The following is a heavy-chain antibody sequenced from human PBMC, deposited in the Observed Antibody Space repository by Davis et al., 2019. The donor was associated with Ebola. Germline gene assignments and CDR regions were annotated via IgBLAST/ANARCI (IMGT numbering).Heavy chain of an antibody. D-gene: IGHD2-2*01. CDR1: GYSFSTQW. CDR2: IYPDDSDT. CDR3: ARLGYCISTSCYGLDY. Sequence: KVSCKGSGYSFSTQWVGWVRQMPGKGLEWMGIIYPDDSDTRYNPSLQGQVTISADKSISTAYLQWSSLKASDTAMYYCARLGYCISTSCYGLDYWGQGTLVTVSS. V-gene: IGHV5-51*01. J-gene: IGHJ4*02.